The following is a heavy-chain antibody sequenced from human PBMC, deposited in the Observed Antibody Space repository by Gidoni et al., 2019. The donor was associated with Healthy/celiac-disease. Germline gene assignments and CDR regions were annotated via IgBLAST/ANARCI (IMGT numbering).Heavy chain of an antibody. CDR2: IYTSGST. Sequence: QVQLQESGPGLVKPSQTLSLTCTVSGGSISRGSYYWSWIRQPAGKGLEWIGRIYTSGSTNYNPSLKSRVTISVDTSKNQFSLKLSSVTAADTAVYYCAREGGAPFGVVAPFDYWGQGTLVTVSS. CDR1: GGSISRGSYY. V-gene: IGHV4-61*02. D-gene: IGHD3-3*01. J-gene: IGHJ4*02. CDR3: AREGGAPFGVVAPFDY.